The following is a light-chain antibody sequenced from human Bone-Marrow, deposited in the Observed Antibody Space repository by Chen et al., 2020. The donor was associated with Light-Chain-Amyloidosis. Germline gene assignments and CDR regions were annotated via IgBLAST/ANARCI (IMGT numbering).Light chain of an antibody. V-gene: IGLV3-21*02. Sequence: SYGLTQPSSVSVAPGQTATIACGGNNIGSTSVHWYQQTPGQAPLLVVYDDSDRPSGTPERLSGSNSGNTATLTISRVEAGDEADYYCQVWDRSSDRPVFGGGTKLTVL. J-gene: IGLJ3*02. CDR1: NIGSTS. CDR3: QVWDRSSDRPV. CDR2: DDS.